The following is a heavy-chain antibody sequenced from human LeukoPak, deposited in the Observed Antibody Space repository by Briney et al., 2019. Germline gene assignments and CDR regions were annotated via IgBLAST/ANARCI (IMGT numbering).Heavy chain of an antibody. Sequence: SETLSLTCTVSGGSISSYYWSWIRQPAGKGLEWIGRIYTSGSTNYNPSLKSRVTMSVDTSKNQFSLKLSSVTAADTAVYYCARGPLYYYGSGSYYNYYYYYMDVWGKGTTVTISS. CDR3: ARGPLYYYGSGSYYNYYYYYMDV. D-gene: IGHD3-10*01. CDR2: IYTSGST. J-gene: IGHJ6*03. V-gene: IGHV4-4*07. CDR1: GGSISSYY.